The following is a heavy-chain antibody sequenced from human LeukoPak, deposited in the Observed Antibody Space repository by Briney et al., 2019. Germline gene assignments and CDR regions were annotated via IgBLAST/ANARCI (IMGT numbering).Heavy chain of an antibody. CDR3: AREGTTGWAF. J-gene: IGHJ4*02. CDR1: GGSISSSSYY. Sequence: AETLSLTCTVSGGSISSSSYYWGWIRQPPGKGLEWVGSIYYSGSTYYNPSLKRRVTISVDTSKNQFSLKLSSVTAGDTAVYYCAREGTTGWAFWGQGTQVAVCS. V-gene: IGHV4-39*02. CDR2: IYYSGST. D-gene: IGHD1-1*01.